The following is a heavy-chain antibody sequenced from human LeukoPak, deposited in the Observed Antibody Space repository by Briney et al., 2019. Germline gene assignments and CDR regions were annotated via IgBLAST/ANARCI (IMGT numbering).Heavy chain of an antibody. CDR3: ARSFTGSYWYFDL. CDR1: GGSFSSHY. Sequence: PSETLSLTCTVSGGSFSSHYWSWIRQPPGKGLEWIGYIYYSGSTNYNPSLKSRVTISVNTSKNQFSLKLSSVTAADTAVYYCARSFTGSYWYFDLWGRGTLVTVSS. V-gene: IGHV4-59*11. J-gene: IGHJ2*01. D-gene: IGHD3-16*01. CDR2: IYYSGST.